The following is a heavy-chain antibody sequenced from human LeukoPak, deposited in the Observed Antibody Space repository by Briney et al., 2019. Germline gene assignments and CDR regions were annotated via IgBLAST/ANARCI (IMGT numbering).Heavy chain of an antibody. CDR1: GGTFSSYA. D-gene: IGHD6-6*01. V-gene: IGHV1-69*05. CDR2: IIPIFGTA. CDR3: AASSPYYYYYMDV. J-gene: IGHJ6*03. Sequence: ASVKVSCKASGGTFSSYAISWVRQAPGQGLEWMRGIIPIFGTANYAQKFQGRVTITTDESTSTAYMELSSLRSEDTAVYYCAASSPYYYYYMDVWGKGTTVTVSS.